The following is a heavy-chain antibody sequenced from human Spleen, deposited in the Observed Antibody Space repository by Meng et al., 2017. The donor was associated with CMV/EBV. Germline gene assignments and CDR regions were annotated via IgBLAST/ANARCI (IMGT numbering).Heavy chain of an antibody. V-gene: IGHV1-2*02. CDR1: GYTFPNYG. Sequence: SGYTFPNYGISWVRQAPGQGLEWMGWVSPKSGATTYPQKFQGRVAMTRDASINTAYMELSRLTSDDTAVYYCARGRCTGSSCYLLDYWGQGTLVTVSS. CDR2: VSPKSGAT. J-gene: IGHJ4*02. CDR3: ARGRCTGSSCYLLDY. D-gene: IGHD2-15*01.